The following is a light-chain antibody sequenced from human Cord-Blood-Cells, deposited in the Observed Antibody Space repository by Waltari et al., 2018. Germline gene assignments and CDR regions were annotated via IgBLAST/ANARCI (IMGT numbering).Light chain of an antibody. CDR1: QSVSSN. V-gene: IGKV3-15*01. CDR2: GAS. J-gene: IGKJ1*01. CDR3: QQYNNWPTWT. Sequence: EIVMTQSPATLSVSPGERATLSCRASQSVSSNLAWYQQKPGQAPRLLIYGASTRATGIPARFSCSGSRTEFTLTISSLQSEDFAVYYCQQYNNWPTWTFGQGTKVEIK.